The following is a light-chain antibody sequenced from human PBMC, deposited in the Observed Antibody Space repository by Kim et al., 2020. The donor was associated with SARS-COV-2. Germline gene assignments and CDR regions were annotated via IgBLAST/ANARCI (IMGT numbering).Light chain of an antibody. CDR1: QSISSW. CDR2: QES. V-gene: IGKV1-5*03. Sequence: DIQMTQSPSTLSTSVGDRVTITCRASQSISSWLAWYQQKPGKAPKLLIYQESNLESGVSSRFSGSGSGTDFTLTISSLHPDDFATYYCQHYNSYPWTFGQGTKVDIK. J-gene: IGKJ1*01. CDR3: QHYNSYPWT.